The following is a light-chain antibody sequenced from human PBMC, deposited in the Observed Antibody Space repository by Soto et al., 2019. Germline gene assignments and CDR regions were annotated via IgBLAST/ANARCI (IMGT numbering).Light chain of an antibody. CDR2: HVS. CDR3: CSYGGSHSYV. CDR1: RSDVGGYNY. V-gene: IGLV2-11*01. Sequence: QSALTQPRSVSGSPGQSVTISCTGTRSDVGGYNYVSRYQHHPGKAPKLMIYHVSKRPSGVPDRFSGSKSGNTASLTISGLQAEDEADYYCCSYGGSHSYVFGTETKLTVL. J-gene: IGLJ1*01.